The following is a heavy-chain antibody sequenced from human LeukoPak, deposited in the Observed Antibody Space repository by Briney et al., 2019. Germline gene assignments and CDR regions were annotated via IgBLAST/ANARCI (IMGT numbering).Heavy chain of an antibody. J-gene: IGHJ5*02. CDR1: GFIFSSYA. CDR3: AKDLVAAKLELNRFDP. D-gene: IGHD1-7*01. Sequence: GGSLRLSCAASGFIFSSYAMSWVRQAPGKGLEWVSVISGSAGSTYYADSVKGRFTISRDNSKNTLYLQMNSLRAEDTAVYYCAKDLVAAKLELNRFDPWGQGTLVTVSS. CDR2: ISGSAGST. V-gene: IGHV3-23*01.